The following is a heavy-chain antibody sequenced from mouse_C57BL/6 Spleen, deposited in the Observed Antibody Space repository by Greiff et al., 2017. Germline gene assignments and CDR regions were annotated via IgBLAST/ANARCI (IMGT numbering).Heavy chain of an antibody. CDR3: AEGPGGYYFGFAY. Sequence: VQLVESGPGLVQPSQSLSITCTVSGFSLTRYGVHWVRQSPGKGLEWLGVIWRGGSTDYNAAFMSRLSITKDNSKSHVFFKMNSLQADDTAIYYCAEGPGGYYFGFAYWGQGTLVTVSA. J-gene: IGHJ3*01. V-gene: IGHV2-5*01. D-gene: IGHD2-3*01. CDR2: IWRGGST. CDR1: GFSLTRYG.